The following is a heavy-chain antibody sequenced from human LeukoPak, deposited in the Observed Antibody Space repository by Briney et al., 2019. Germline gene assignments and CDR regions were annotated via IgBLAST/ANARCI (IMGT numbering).Heavy chain of an antibody. CDR2: IIPIFGTA. D-gene: IGHD6-19*01. J-gene: IGHJ3*02. Sequence: SVKVSCKASGGTFSSYAISWVRQAPGQGLEWMGRIIPIFGTANYAQKFQGRVTITTDESTSTAYMELSSLRSEDTAVYYCARGFPGSGIIAVAGPGAFDIWGQGTMVTVSS. CDR1: GGTFSSYA. V-gene: IGHV1-69*05. CDR3: ARGFPGSGIIAVAGPGAFDI.